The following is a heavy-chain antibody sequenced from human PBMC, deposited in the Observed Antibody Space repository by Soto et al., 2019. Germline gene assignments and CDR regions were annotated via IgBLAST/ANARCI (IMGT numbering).Heavy chain of an antibody. J-gene: IGHJ4*02. CDR1: GFSVTASN. CDR3: ARGGFD. D-gene: IGHD3-16*01. CDR2: IFGADET. V-gene: IGHV3-53*02. Sequence: EVQLVETGGDLIQPGGSLRLSCAASGFSVTASNMNWVRQAPGKGLEWVSVIFGADETYYADSVRGRFTISRDNSKNTVYLQMVSLRTDDTALYYCARGGFDWGQGTLVTVSS.